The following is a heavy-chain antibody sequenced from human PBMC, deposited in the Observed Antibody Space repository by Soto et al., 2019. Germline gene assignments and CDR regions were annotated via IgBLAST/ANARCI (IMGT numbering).Heavy chain of an antibody. Sequence: QVQLVQSGAEVKKPGASVKVSCKASGYTFTSYAMHWVRQAPGQRLEWMGWINAGNGNTKYSQKFQGRVTTTSDTPGSTAYLELSSLRSEDTAVYYCARGPGGPDGPGDYWGQGSLVNASS. CDR2: INAGNGNT. CDR3: ARGPGGPDGPGDY. V-gene: IGHV1-3*01. CDR1: GYTFTSYA. D-gene: IGHD2-15*01. J-gene: IGHJ4*02.